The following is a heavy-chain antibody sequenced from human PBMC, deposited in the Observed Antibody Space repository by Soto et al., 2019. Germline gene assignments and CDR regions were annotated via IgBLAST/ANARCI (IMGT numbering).Heavy chain of an antibody. CDR3: VRVASGSDDWPDP. D-gene: IGHD1-26*01. CDR2: INTDGSRT. V-gene: IGHV3-74*01. CDR1: KFTFSSYW. Sequence: EVQLVESGGGLVQPGGSLRLSCAASKFTFSSYWMHWVRQAPGKGLMWVSRINTDGSRTTYADSVKGRFTISRDNAKNTLFLQMNSLRGEDTAVYYCVRVASGSDDWPDPWGQGTLVTVSP. J-gene: IGHJ5*02.